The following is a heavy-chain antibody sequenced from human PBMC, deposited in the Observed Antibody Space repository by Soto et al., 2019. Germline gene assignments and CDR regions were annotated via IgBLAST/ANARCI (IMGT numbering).Heavy chain of an antibody. J-gene: IGHJ6*02. V-gene: IGHV6-1*01. CDR3: AVDMAGTYYGMDV. D-gene: IGHD5-12*01. Sequence: SHTLSLTCAISGYSVSSNSAALNWIRQSPSRGLEWLGRTYYRSKWYNDYAVSVKSRITINPDTSKNQFSLQLNSVTPEDTAVYYCAVDMAGTYYGMDVWGQGTTVTVSS. CDR1: GYSVSSNSAA. CDR2: TYYRSKWYN.